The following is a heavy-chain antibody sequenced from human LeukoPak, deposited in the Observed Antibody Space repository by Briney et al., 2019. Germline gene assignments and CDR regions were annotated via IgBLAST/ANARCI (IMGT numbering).Heavy chain of an antibody. D-gene: IGHD3-16*01. CDR3: ASVTAYYYYGMDV. V-gene: IGHV3-9*01. CDR1: GFTFDDYA. CDR2: ISWNSGNK. J-gene: IGHJ6*02. Sequence: GGSLRLSCAASGFTFDDYAMHWVRQAPGKGLEWVSGISWNSGNKGYADSVKGRFTISRDNDKNSLYLQMNSLRAEDTAVYYCASVTAYYYYGMDVWGQGTTVTVSS.